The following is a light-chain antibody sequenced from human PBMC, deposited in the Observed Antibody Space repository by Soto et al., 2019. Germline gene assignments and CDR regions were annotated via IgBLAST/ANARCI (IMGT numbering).Light chain of an antibody. Sequence: EIVMTQSPATLSVSPGERATLSCRASQSVSSNLAWYQQKPGQAPRLLIYGASTRATGIPASFSGSGSGTEFTLTISSLQSEDFAVYYCQQYNNWPRITFGQGTRLEIK. V-gene: IGKV3-15*01. CDR2: GAS. J-gene: IGKJ5*01. CDR1: QSVSSN. CDR3: QQYNNWPRIT.